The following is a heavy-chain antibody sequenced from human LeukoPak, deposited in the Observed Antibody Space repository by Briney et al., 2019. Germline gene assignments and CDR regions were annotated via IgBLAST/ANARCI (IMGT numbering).Heavy chain of an antibody. CDR2: INHSGST. V-gene: IGHV4-34*01. Sequence: PSETLSLTCAVYGGSFSGYYWSWIRQPPGKGLEWIGEINHSGSTNYNPSLKSRVTISVDTSKNQFSLKLSSVTAADTAVYYCVVDTAMVTLLDYWGQGTLVTVSS. CDR1: GGSFSGYY. CDR3: VVDTAMVTLLDY. J-gene: IGHJ4*02. D-gene: IGHD5-18*01.